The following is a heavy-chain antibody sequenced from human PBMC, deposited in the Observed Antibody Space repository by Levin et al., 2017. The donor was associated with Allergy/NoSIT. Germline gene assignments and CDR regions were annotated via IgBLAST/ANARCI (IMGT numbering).Heavy chain of an antibody. D-gene: IGHD3-3*01. J-gene: IGHJ4*02. CDR1: GFTFSSYG. V-gene: IGHV3-30*18. CDR2: ISYDGSNK. CDR3: AKARVYYDFWSGYQGFDY. Sequence: PGESLKISCAASGFTFSSYGMHWVRQAPGKGLEWVAVISYDGSNKYYADSVKGRFTISRDNSKNTLYLQMNSLRAEDTAVYYCAKARVYYDFWSGYQGFDYWGQGTLVTVSS.